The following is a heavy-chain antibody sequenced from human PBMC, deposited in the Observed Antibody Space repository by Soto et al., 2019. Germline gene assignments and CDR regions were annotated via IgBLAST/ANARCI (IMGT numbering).Heavy chain of an antibody. CDR3: ARHLYSGDSSGSFGY. CDR1: DDSIGRSNYF. J-gene: IGHJ4*02. D-gene: IGHD6-19*01. Sequence: QLQLQESGPGLVKPSETLSLTCPVSDDSIGRSNYFWGWIRQPPGKGLEWIGNIFYSGNTHYNPSLKSLVTISLDTSNHHVSLRVSSVTAAAASVDYCARHLYSGDSSGSFGYWGPGALVIVSS. V-gene: IGHV4-39*01. CDR2: IFYSGNT.